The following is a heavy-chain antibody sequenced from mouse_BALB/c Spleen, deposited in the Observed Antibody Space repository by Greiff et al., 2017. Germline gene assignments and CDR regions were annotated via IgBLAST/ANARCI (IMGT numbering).Heavy chain of an antibody. Sequence: EVMLVESGGGLVQPGGSLKLSCAASGFTFSSYTMSWVRQTPEKRLEWVAYISNGGGSTYYPDTVKGRFTISRDNAKNTLYLQMSSLKSEDTAMYYCARLDYGSSYWYFDVWGAGTTVTVSS. CDR3: ARLDYGSSYWYFDV. D-gene: IGHD1-1*01. J-gene: IGHJ1*01. V-gene: IGHV5-12-2*01. CDR2: ISNGGGST. CDR1: GFTFSSYT.